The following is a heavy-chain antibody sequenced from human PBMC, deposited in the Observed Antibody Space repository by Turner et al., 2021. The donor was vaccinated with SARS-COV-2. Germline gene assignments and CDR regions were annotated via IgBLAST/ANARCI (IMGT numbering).Heavy chain of an antibody. CDR1: GGSISSSSYY. J-gene: IGHJ6*02. CDR3: AIAPNYYYGMDV. V-gene: IGHV4-39*01. Sequence: QLQLQESGPGLVKTSETLSLTCTVSGGSISSSSYYWGWIRQPPGKGLEWIGSIYYSGSTYYNPSLKSRVTISVDTSKNQFSLKLSSVTAADTAVYYCAIAPNYYYGMDVWGQGTTVTVSS. CDR2: IYYSGST.